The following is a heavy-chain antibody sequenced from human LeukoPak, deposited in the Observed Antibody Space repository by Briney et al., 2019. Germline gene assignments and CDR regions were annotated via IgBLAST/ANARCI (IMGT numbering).Heavy chain of an antibody. J-gene: IGHJ1*01. CDR2: IKQDGSEK. CDR3: ARIYCSSGSCFEYFQH. V-gene: IGHV3-7*01. D-gene: IGHD2-15*01. CDR1: GFTFSSYW. Sequence: GGSLRLSCAASGFTFSSYWMSWVRQAPGKGLEWVANIKQDGSEKYYVDSVKGRFTISRDNAKNSLYLQMNSLRAEDTAVFYCARIYCSSGSCFEYFQHWGQGTLVTVSS.